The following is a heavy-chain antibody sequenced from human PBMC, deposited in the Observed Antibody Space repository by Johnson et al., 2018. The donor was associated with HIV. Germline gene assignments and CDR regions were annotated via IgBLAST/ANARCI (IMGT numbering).Heavy chain of an antibody. V-gene: IGHV3-9*01. CDR3: ARQVYCSSTSCSSAFDI. D-gene: IGHD2-2*01. CDR2: ISWNSGSI. Sequence: VQLVESGGGLVQPGRSLRLSCAASGFTFDDYAMHWVRQAPGKGLEWVSGISWNSGSIGYADSVKGRFTISRDNAKNSLYLQMNSLRAGDTAVYYCARQVYCSSTSCSSAFDIWGQGTVVTVSS. CDR1: GFTFDDYA. J-gene: IGHJ3*02.